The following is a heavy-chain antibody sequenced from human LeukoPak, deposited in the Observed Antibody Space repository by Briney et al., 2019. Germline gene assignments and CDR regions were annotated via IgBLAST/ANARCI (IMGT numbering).Heavy chain of an antibody. D-gene: IGHD6-6*01. Sequence: ASVKVSCKASGYTFTGYYMHWVRQAPGQGLEWMGWMNPNSGNTGYAQKFQGRVTITRNTSISTAYMELSSLRSEDTAVYYCAASRFIAARPGVSKGSYYFDYWGQGTLVTVSS. CDR1: GYTFTGYY. J-gene: IGHJ4*02. CDR3: AASRFIAARPGVSKGSYYFDY. V-gene: IGHV1-8*03. CDR2: MNPNSGNT.